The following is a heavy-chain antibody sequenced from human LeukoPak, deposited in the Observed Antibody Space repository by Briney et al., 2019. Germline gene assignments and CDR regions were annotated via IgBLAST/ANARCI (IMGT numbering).Heavy chain of an antibody. J-gene: IGHJ4*02. V-gene: IGHV4-34*01. CDR1: GGSFSGYY. Sequence: SETLSLTCAVYGGSFSGYYWGWIRQPPGKGLEWIGEINHSGSTNYNPSLKSRVTISVDTSKNQFSLKLSSVTAADTAVYYCARAGKGRNSKREYSGYYFDYWGQGTLVTVSS. CDR2: INHSGST. D-gene: IGHD5-12*01. CDR3: ARAGKGRNSKREYSGYYFDY.